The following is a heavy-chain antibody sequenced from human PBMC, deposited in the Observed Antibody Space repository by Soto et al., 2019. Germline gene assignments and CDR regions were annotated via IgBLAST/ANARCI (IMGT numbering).Heavy chain of an antibody. D-gene: IGHD3-16*01. CDR1: GGSISSSNW. CDR2: IYHSGST. J-gene: IGHJ6*02. CDR3: ARHNGPLYVGYYYDMDV. Sequence: PSETLSLTCAVSGGSISSSNWWGWVRQPPGKGLEWIGEIYHSGSTNYNPSLKSRVTISVDKSKNQFSLKLSSVTAADTAVYYCARHNGPLYVGYYYDMDVWGQGTTVTVPS. V-gene: IGHV4-4*02.